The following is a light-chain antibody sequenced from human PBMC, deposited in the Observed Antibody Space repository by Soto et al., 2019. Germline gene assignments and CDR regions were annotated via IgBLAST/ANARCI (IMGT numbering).Light chain of an antibody. J-gene: IGKJ1*01. CDR1: QSISSY. CDR2: AAS. Sequence: DIQMTQSPSSLSESVGYRVNITCRASQSISSYLNWYQQKPGKAPKLMIYAASSLQSGVPSRFSGSGSGTDCTLTISSLQPEDVATYYCQQSYSTSWTFGQGTKVDI. V-gene: IGKV1-39*01. CDR3: QQSYSTSWT.